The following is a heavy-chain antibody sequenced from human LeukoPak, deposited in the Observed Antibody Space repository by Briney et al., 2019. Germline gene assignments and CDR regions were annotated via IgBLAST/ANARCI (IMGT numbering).Heavy chain of an antibody. D-gene: IGHD7-27*01. Sequence: ASVKVSCKASGYTFTSYAMHWVRQAPGQRLEWMGWINAGNGNTKYSQKFQGRVTITRDTSASTAYMELSSLRSEDTAVYYCTRRSDWGSWYFDYWGQGTLVTVSS. CDR2: INAGNGNT. V-gene: IGHV1-3*01. CDR1: GYTFTSYA. CDR3: TRRSDWGSWYFDY. J-gene: IGHJ4*02.